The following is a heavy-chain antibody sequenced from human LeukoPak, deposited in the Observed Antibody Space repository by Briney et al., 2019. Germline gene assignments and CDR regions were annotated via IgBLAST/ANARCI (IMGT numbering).Heavy chain of an antibody. D-gene: IGHD4-17*01. J-gene: IGHJ4*02. V-gene: IGHV3-21*01. CDR3: ASSMTTVTIPDY. CDR2: ITSSGSHM. Sequence: GGSLRLSCAASGFTFRSYSMNWVRQAPGKRLEWLSSITSSGSHMYYADSVKGRFTISRDNAKSSLYLQMNSLSPEDTAVYYCASSMTTVTIPDYWGQGTVVTVSS. CDR1: GFTFRSYS.